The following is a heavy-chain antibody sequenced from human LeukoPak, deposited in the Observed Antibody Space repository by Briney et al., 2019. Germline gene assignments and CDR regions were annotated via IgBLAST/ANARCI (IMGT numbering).Heavy chain of an antibody. CDR1: GYTFTSYG. CDR3: ARDQGYGGRKGYYYYYMDV. V-gene: IGHV1-18*01. CDR2: ISAYNGNT. D-gene: IGHD4-23*01. J-gene: IGHJ6*03. Sequence: GASVKVSCKASGYTFTSYGISWVRQAPGQGLEWMGWISAYNGNTNYAQKLQGRVTMTTDTSTSTAYMELRSLRSDDTAVYYCARDQGYGGRKGYYYYYMDVWGKGTTVTVSS.